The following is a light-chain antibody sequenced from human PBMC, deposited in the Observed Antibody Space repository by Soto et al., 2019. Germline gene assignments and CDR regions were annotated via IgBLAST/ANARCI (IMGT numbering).Light chain of an antibody. CDR2: KAS. CDR1: QSISSW. CDR3: QQYNSYRFT. J-gene: IGKJ3*01. Sequence: DIQMTQSPSTLSASVGDRVTITCRASQSISSWLAWYQQKPGKAPKLLIYKASSLESGVPSRFSGSGSGTECTLTISSLQPDDFATYYCQQYNSYRFTFGPGTKVDIK. V-gene: IGKV1-5*03.